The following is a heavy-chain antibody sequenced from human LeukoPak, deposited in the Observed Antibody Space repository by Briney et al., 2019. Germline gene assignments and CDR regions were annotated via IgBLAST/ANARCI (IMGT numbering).Heavy chain of an antibody. D-gene: IGHD5-12*01. V-gene: IGHV5-10-1*01. CDR3: ASDSWLRFPRS. CDR1: GYSFTSYW. Sequence: GESLKISCKGSGYSFTSYWIRWVRQMPGKGLEWMGRIDPSDSYTNYSPSFQGHVTISADKSISTAYLQWSSLKASDIAMYYCASDSWLRFPRSWGQGTLVTVSS. CDR2: IDPSDSYT. J-gene: IGHJ5*02.